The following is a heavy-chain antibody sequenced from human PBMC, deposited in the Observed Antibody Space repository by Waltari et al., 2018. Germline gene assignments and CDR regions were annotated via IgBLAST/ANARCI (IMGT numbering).Heavy chain of an antibody. D-gene: IGHD4-4*01. J-gene: IGHJ6*03. Sequence: EVQLVETGGGLIQPGGSLRLSCAASGFTVSSNYMSWVRQAPGKGLEWVSVIYSGGSTYYADAVKGRFTISRDNSKNTLYLQMNSLRAEDTAVYYCARGPQFSYYYYMDVWGKGTTVTVSS. V-gene: IGHV3-53*02. CDR2: IYSGGST. CDR3: ARGPQFSYYYYMDV. CDR1: GFTVSSNY.